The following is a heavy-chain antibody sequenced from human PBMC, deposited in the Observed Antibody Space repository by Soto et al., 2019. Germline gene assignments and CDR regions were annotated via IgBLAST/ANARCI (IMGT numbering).Heavy chain of an antibody. J-gene: IGHJ6*02. V-gene: IGHV1-2*02. Sequence: QVQLVQSGAEVKKPGASVKVSCKASGYTFTDYYMHWVRQATGQGLEWMGWINPNSGGTNYAQKFQGRVTMTRDTCISTAYLELNRLRSDDTAVYYCARDQSPSSGWPGMDVWGQGTTVTVSS. CDR1: GYTFTDYY. CDR3: ARDQSPSSGWPGMDV. D-gene: IGHD6-19*01. CDR2: INPNSGGT.